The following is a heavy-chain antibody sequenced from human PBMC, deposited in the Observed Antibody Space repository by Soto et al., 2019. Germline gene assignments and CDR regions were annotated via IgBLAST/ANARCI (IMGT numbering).Heavy chain of an antibody. Sequence: GESLKISCKGSGYNFTTFWIGWVRQVPGKGLEWMGIIYPGDSETKYSPDFEGQVTISADRSTNTAYLQWRSLRASDTAMYYCARLGFPGAIYFDSWGLGTLVTVSS. J-gene: IGHJ4*02. V-gene: IGHV5-51*01. CDR2: IYPGDSET. CDR3: ARLGFPGAIYFDS. CDR1: GYNFTTFW.